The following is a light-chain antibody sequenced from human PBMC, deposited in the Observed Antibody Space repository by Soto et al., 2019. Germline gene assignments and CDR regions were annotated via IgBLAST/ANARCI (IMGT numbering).Light chain of an antibody. CDR2: DVS. J-gene: IGLJ2*01. V-gene: IGLV2-11*01. CDR1: SSDFGGYNY. Sequence: QSALTQPRSVSGSPGQSVTISCTGTSSDFGGYNYVSWYQQHPGKVPKLMIYDVSERPSGVPDRFSGSKSGNTASLTISGLQDEDEADYYCCSYVGSYSVVFGGGNKVTVL. CDR3: CSYVGSYSVV.